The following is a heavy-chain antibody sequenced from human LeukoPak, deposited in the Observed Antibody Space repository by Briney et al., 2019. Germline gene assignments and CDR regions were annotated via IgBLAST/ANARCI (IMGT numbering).Heavy chain of an antibody. J-gene: IGHJ4*02. CDR1: GGSIGSGGYY. V-gene: IGHV4-31*03. CDR2: IYYSGST. D-gene: IGHD4-17*01. CDR3: ARGDTVTAFDY. Sequence: PSETLSLTCTVSGGSIGSGGYYWSWIRQHPGKGLEWIGYIYYSGSTYYNPSLKSRVTISVDTSKNQFSLKLSSVTAADTAVYYCARGDTVTAFDYWGQGTLVTVSS.